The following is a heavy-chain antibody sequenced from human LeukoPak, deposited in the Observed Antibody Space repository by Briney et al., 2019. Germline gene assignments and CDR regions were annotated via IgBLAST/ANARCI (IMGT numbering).Heavy chain of an antibody. V-gene: IGHV3-30*18. D-gene: IGHD5-12*01. Sequence: PGRSLRLSCAASGFTFSSYGMHWVRQAPGKGLEWVAVISYDGSNKYYADSVKGRFTISRDNSKNTLYLQMNSLRAEDTAVYYCANLWFGAVYSGTPSSGFPIDYWGQGTLVTVSS. J-gene: IGHJ4*02. CDR1: GFTFSSYG. CDR3: ANLWFGAVYSGTPSSGFPIDY. CDR2: ISYDGSNK.